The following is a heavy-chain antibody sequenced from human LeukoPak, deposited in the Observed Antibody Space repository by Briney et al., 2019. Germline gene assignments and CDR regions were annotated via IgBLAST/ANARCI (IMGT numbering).Heavy chain of an antibody. CDR2: LGGSGAST. CDR1: GFTLSSYA. CDR3: AREGSDWNYYYYMDV. J-gene: IGHJ6*03. Sequence: GGSLRLSCAASGFTLSSYAMSWVRQAPGKGLEWVSTLGGSGASTYYADSVKGRFTISRDNSKNTLYLQMNSLRAEDTAVYYCAREGSDWNYYYYMDVWGKGTTVTISS. V-gene: IGHV3-23*01. D-gene: IGHD6-19*01.